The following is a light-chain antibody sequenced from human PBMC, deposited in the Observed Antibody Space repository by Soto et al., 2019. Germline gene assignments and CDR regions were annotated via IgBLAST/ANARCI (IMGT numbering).Light chain of an antibody. J-gene: IGKJ1*01. V-gene: IGKV1-39*01. CDR1: QSISSY. Sequence: DIQMTQSPSSLSASVGARVTITCRASQSISSYLNWYQQQPGKAPKLLIYAASSLQSGVPSRFSGSVSGTDFTLTISSLQPEDFAAYYCQQSYSTPRTFGQGTKVDIK. CDR3: QQSYSTPRT. CDR2: AAS.